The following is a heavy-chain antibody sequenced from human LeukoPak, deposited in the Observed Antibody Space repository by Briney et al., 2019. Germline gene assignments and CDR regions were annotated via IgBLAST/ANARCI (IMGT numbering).Heavy chain of an antibody. CDR2: IYYSGST. V-gene: IGHV4-59*01. D-gene: IGHD3-10*01. CDR1: GGSISSYY. Sequence: SETLSLTCTVSGGSISSYYWSWIRQPPGKGLEWIGYIYYSGSTNYNPSLKSRVTISVDTSKNQFSLKLSSVTAADTAVYYCARGFYGSGSYSPPYYYMDVWGKGTTVTISS. CDR3: ARGFYGSGSYSPPYYYMDV. J-gene: IGHJ6*03.